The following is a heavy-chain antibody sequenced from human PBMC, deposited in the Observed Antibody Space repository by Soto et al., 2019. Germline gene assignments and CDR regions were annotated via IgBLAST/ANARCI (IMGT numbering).Heavy chain of an antibody. Sequence: QVQLVQSGAEVKKPGSSVKVSCKASGGTFSSYAISWVRQAPGQGLEWMGGIIPIFGTANYAQKFQGRVTITDDETTSTAYMELSSLRSEASDVYYCARPIVVVTATPKGFDCWGQGTLVTVSS. J-gene: IGHJ4*02. CDR2: IIPIFGTA. D-gene: IGHD2-21*02. CDR3: ARPIVVVTATPKGFDC. V-gene: IGHV1-69*01. CDR1: GGTFSSYA.